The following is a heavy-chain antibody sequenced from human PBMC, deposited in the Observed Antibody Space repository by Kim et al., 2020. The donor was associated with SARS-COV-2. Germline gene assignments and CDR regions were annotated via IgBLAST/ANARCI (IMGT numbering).Heavy chain of an antibody. CDR2: IVVGSGDT. Sequence: SVKVSCKASGFTFSNSAVQWVRQARGQQLEWIGWIVVGSGDTNHAQMFQQRVTISRDMSTSTVSMELSSLRSEDTAVYFCAASSGTKGRFDYWGQGTLVTVSS. V-gene: IGHV1-58*01. CDR1: GFTFSNSA. D-gene: IGHD1-1*01. CDR3: AASSGTKGRFDY. J-gene: IGHJ4*02.